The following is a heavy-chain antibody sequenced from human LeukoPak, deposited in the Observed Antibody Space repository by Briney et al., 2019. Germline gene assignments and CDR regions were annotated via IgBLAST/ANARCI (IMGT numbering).Heavy chain of an antibody. CDR2: IIPIFVTA. CDR1: GGTFSSYA. V-gene: IGHV1-69*06. J-gene: IGHJ6*04. CDR3: ASAVGYCSSTSCVRYYGMDV. Sequence: ASQKISCKASGGTFSSYAISWVRHAPGERLEWRGDIIPIFVTANYAQKCQGRVTITADKSTSTAYMELSSLRSEDTAVYYCASAVGYCSSTSCVRYYGMDVWGKGTTVTVSS. D-gene: IGHD2-2*01.